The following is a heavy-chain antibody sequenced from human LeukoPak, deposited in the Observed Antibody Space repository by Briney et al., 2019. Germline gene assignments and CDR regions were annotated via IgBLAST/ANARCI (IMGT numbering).Heavy chain of an antibody. CDR3: ARERYSYGYKFDY. J-gene: IGHJ4*02. V-gene: IGHV3-30*04. CDR1: GFTFSSYA. Sequence: GGSLRLSCAASGFTFSSYAMHWVRQAPGKGLEWVAVISYDGSNKYYADSVKGRFTISRDNSKNTLYLQMNSLRAEDTAVYYCARERYSYGYKFDYWGQGTLVTVSS. D-gene: IGHD5-18*01. CDR2: ISYDGSNK.